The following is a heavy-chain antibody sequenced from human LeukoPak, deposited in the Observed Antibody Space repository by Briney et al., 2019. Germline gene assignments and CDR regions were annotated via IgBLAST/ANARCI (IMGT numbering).Heavy chain of an antibody. D-gene: IGHD1-1*01. V-gene: IGHV4-61*02. CDR1: GGSISSGSYY. CDR2: IYTSGST. CDR3: ARDGNWNYDY. Sequence: PSDTLSLTCTVSGGSISSGSYYWSWIRQPAGKGLEWIGRIYTSGSTNYNPSLKSRVTISVDTSKNQFSLKLSSVTAADTAVYYCARDGNWNYDYWGQGTLVTVSS. J-gene: IGHJ4*02.